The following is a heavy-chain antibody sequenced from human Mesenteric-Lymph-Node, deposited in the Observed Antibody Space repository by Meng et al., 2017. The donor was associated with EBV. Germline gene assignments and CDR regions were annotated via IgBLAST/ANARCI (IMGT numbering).Heavy chain of an antibody. V-gene: IGHV4-34*01. D-gene: IGHD3-10*01. CDR2: INHSGST. CDR3: ARGDTMVQGGFDY. CDR1: GGSFSGYY. J-gene: IGHJ4*02. Sequence: VQLQQCGAGLLQPSETLSLTCAVYGGSFSGYYWSWIRQPPGKGLEWIGEINHSGSTNYNPSLKSRVTISVDTSKNQFSLKLSSVTAADTAVYYCARGDTMVQGGFDYWGQGILVTVSS.